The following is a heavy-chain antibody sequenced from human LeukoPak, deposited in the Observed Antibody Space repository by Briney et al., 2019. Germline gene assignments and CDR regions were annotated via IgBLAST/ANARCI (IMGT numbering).Heavy chain of an antibody. Sequence: SETLSLTCAVSGYSLSSGYYWGRIRQPPGKGLEWIGSIYHSGSTYYNPSLKSQVTISVDTSKNQFSLKLSSVTAADTAVYYCARREGTSGAFDIWGQGTMVTVSS. CDR3: ARREGTSGAFDI. D-gene: IGHD3-10*01. V-gene: IGHV4-38-2*01. CDR1: GYSLSSGYY. J-gene: IGHJ3*02. CDR2: IYHSGST.